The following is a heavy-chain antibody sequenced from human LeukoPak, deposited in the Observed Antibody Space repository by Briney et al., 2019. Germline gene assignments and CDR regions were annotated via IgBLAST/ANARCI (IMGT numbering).Heavy chain of an antibody. J-gene: IGHJ3*02. Sequence: SETLSLTCTVSGGSISSYYWSWIRQPPGKGLEWIGDIYYSGSTNYNPSLKSRVTISVDTSKNQFSLKLSSVTAADTAVYYCARHLFCSSTSCYFAFDIWGQGTMVTVSS. D-gene: IGHD2-2*01. CDR1: GGSISSYY. V-gene: IGHV4-59*08. CDR3: ARHLFCSSTSCYFAFDI. CDR2: IYYSGST.